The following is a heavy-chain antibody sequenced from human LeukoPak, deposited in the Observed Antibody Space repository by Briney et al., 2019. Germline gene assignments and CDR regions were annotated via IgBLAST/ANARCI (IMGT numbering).Heavy chain of an antibody. D-gene: IGHD2-2*01. CDR1: GFTFSDYY. J-gene: IGHJ4*02. CDR2: ISNSGNAI. Sequence: GGSLRLSCAASGFTFSDYYMSWIRQAPGKGLEWVSYISNSGNAIYYADSVMGRFTISRDNAKNSLYLQMNSLRAEDTAVYYCAKDNRLTRIVVVPAAIDYWGQGTLVTVSS. V-gene: IGHV3-11*01. CDR3: AKDNRLTRIVVVPAAIDY.